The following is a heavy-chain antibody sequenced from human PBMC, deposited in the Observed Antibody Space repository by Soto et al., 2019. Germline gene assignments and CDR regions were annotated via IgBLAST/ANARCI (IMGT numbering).Heavy chain of an antibody. CDR2: IYPGDSDT. CDR3: ARHFSSSLEVYYFDY. D-gene: IGHD6-13*01. V-gene: IGHV5-51*01. CDR1: GYSFTSYW. Sequence: PGESLKISCQGSGYSFTSYWIGWVRQMPGKGLEWMGIIYPGDSDTRYSPSFQGQVTISADKSISTAYLQWSSLKASDTAMYYCARHFSSSLEVYYFDYWGQGTLVTVSS. J-gene: IGHJ4*02.